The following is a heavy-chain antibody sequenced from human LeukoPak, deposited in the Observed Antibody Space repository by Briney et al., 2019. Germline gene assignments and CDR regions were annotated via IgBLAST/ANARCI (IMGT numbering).Heavy chain of an antibody. D-gene: IGHD2-15*01. CDR3: ARHGPLLGYCSGGSCHGGWFDP. V-gene: IGHV4-39*01. CDR1: GGFISSSSYY. J-gene: IGHJ5*02. Sequence: SETLSLTCTVSGGFISSSSYYWGWIRQAPGKGLEWIGSFEYGGSTYYNPSLKSRVTISVDTSKNQFSLKLSSVTAADTAVYYCARHGPLLGYCSGGSCHGGWFDPWGQGTLVTVSS. CDR2: FEYGGST.